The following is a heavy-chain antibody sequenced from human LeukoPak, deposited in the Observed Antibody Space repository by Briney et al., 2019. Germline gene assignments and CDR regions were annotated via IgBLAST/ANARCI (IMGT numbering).Heavy chain of an antibody. D-gene: IGHD1-26*01. Sequence: SQTLSLTCAVSGGSISSGGYSWSWIRQPPGKGLEWIGYIYYSGSTYYNPSLKSRVTISVGTSKNQFSLKLSSVTAADTAMYYCAKSGGYGLIDYWGQGTLVTVSS. CDR2: IYYSGST. J-gene: IGHJ4*02. CDR3: AKSGGYGLIDY. CDR1: GGSISSGGYS. V-gene: IGHV4-30-4*07.